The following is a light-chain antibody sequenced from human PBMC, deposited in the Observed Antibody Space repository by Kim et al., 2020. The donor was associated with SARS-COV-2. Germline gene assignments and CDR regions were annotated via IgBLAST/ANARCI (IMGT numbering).Light chain of an antibody. Sequence: QSALTQPASVSGSPGQSVTISCTGTSSDVGGYNYVSWYQQHPGKAPKLMIYDVSNRPSGVSNRFSASKSGNTASLTISGLQAEDEADYYCSSYSSSNTQVFGTGTKVTVL. CDR3: SSYSSSNTQV. CDR2: DVS. J-gene: IGLJ1*01. CDR1: SSDVGGYNY. V-gene: IGLV2-14*03.